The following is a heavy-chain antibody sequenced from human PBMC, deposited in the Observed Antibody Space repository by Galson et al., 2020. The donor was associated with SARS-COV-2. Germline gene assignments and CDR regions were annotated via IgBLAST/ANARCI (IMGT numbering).Heavy chain of an antibody. CDR3: ATQTAMVLVSWFDP. CDR1: GNTPTELS. J-gene: IGHJ5*02. CDR2: FDHEDGET. V-gene: IGHV1-24*01. D-gene: IGHD5-18*01. Sequence: ESLQTSCKVSGNTPTELSMHWARKATGKGPAWLGGFDHEDGETIYAQKFQGRVTMTEDTSTDTAYMELRSLRSEDTAVYYCATQTAMVLVSWFDPWGQGTLVTVSS.